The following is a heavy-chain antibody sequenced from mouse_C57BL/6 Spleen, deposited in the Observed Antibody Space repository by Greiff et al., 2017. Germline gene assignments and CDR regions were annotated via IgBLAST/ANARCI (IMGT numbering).Heavy chain of an antibody. J-gene: IGHJ2*01. CDR3: ARHYYGSSSLFDY. CDR1: GYSFTGYY. V-gene: IGHV1-42*01. CDR2: INPSTGGT. D-gene: IGHD1-1*01. Sequence: VQLQQSGPELVKPGASVKISCKASGYSFTGYYMNWVKQSPEKSLEWIGEINPSTGGTTYNQKFKAKATLTVDKSSSTAYMQLKILTSEDSAVYYCARHYYGSSSLFDYWGQGTTLTVSS.